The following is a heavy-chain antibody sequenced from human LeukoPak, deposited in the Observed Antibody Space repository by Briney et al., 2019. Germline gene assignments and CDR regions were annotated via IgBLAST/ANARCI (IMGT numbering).Heavy chain of an antibody. CDR3: ARAQQAPPDIVVVPGAIPLDFDY. CDR2: IYYSGST. V-gene: IGHV4-59*01. Sequence: SETLSLTCTVSGRSISSYYWSWIRQPAGKGLEWIRYIYYSGSTNYNPSLKSRVTISVDTSKNQFTLKLSSVTAADTAVYCCARAQQAPPDIVVVPGAIPLDFDYWGQGTLVTVSS. D-gene: IGHD2-2*01. J-gene: IGHJ4*02. CDR1: GRSISSYY.